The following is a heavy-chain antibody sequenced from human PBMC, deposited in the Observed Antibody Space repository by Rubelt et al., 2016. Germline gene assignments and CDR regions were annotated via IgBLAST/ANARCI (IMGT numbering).Heavy chain of an antibody. D-gene: IGHD4/OR15-4a*01. CDR1: GYSFTDYS. J-gene: IGHJ4*02. CDR3: ARGFEGGASDY. Sequence: GQLVQSGAEVKKPGASVKVSCKSSGYSFTDYSIHWVRQAPGQGLEWMGSINPKDGATKYAQRFQGRVTMTRDTSIRTAYMELSRLRSDDTAVYYCARGFEGGASDYWGQGTLVTVSS. V-gene: IGHV1-2*02. CDR2: INPKDGAT.